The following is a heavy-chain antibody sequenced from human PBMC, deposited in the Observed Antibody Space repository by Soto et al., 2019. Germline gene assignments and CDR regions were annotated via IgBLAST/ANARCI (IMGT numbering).Heavy chain of an antibody. CDR1: GGSFSGYY. CDR2: INHSGST. Sequence: SETLSLTCAVYGGSFSGYYWSWIRQPPGKGLEWIGEINHSGSTNYNPSLKSRVTMSIDKSKNQFSLKLTSVTAADTADYYCARTSYYDSSGYYNMDVWGQGTTVTVSS. CDR3: ARTSYYDSSGYYNMDV. V-gene: IGHV4-34*01. J-gene: IGHJ6*02. D-gene: IGHD3-22*01.